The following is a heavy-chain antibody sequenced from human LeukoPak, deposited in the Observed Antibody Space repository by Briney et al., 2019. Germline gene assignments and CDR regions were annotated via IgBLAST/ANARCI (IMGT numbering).Heavy chain of an antibody. CDR3: AKHHPSSRGHDY. CDR2: IYSGDTT. D-gene: IGHD1-14*01. Sequence: GGSLRLSCAASGFTVSSNYMSWVRQAPGKGLEWVSVIYSGDTTYYADSVKGRFTISRDNSQNTLFLQMRSLRAEDTAVYYCAKHHPSSRGHDYWGQGTLVTVSS. CDR1: GFTVSSNY. J-gene: IGHJ4*02. V-gene: IGHV3-53*01.